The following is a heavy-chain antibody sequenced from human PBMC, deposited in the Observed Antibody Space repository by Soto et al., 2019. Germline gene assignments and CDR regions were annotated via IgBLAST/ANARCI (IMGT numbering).Heavy chain of an antibody. D-gene: IGHD6-13*01. J-gene: IGHJ4*02. CDR1: GFTFSSYA. CDR3: AKGFRDSSSWYYFDY. Sequence: GGSLRLSCAASGFTFSSYAMSWVRQAPGKGLEWVSAISGSGGSTYYADSVKGRFTISRDNSKNTLYPQMNSLRAEDTAVYYCAKGFRDSSSWYYFDYWGQGTLVTVSS. CDR2: ISGSGGST. V-gene: IGHV3-23*01.